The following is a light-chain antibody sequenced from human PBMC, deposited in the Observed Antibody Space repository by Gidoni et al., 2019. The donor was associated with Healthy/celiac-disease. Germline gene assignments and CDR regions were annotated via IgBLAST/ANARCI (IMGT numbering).Light chain of an antibody. CDR2: DAS. CDR3: QQRSNWLT. Sequence: EIVLTQSPATLSLSPGERATLSCRASQGVSSYLAWYQQKPGQAPRLLIYDASNRATGIPARFSGSGPGTDFTLTISSLEPEDFAVYYCQQRSNWLTFACXTKVEIQ. J-gene: IGKJ4*01. V-gene: IGKV3D-11*01. CDR1: QGVSSY.